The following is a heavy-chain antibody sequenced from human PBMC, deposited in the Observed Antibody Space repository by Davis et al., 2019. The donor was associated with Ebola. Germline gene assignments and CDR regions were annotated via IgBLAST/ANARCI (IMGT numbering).Heavy chain of an antibody. CDR2: ISSSSSYI. D-gene: IGHD6-19*01. CDR1: GFTFSSYS. Sequence: GESLKISCAASGFTFSSYSMNWVRQAPGKGLEWVSSISSSSSYIYYADSVKGRFTISRDNAKNTLYLQMNSLRAEDTAVYYCAREQWLATDDAFDIWGQGTMVTVSS. V-gene: IGHV3-21*01. CDR3: AREQWLATDDAFDI. J-gene: IGHJ3*02.